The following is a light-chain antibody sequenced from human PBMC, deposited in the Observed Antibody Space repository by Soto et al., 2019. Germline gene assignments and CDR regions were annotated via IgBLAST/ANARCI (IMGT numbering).Light chain of an antibody. V-gene: IGKV3-20*01. CDR2: GAS. J-gene: IGKJ1*01. CDR1: QSISNRY. Sequence: EIVLTQSPGTLSLSPGERATLSCRASQSISNRYLAWYQQKPGQAPRLLIYGASSRATGIPERFSGSGSVTAFTLTISRLEPEDFAVYFCQQYGSSPRTFGQGTKVDIK. CDR3: QQYGSSPRT.